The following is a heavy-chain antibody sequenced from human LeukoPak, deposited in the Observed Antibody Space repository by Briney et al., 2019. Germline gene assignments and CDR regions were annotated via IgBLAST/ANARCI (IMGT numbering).Heavy chain of an antibody. J-gene: IGHJ4*02. V-gene: IGHV3-30*18. D-gene: IGHD3-10*01. CDR3: AKDWVVRGVISY. CDR2: ISYDGNNK. Sequence: GGSLRLSCAASGFTFSSSEMNWVRQAPDKGLEWVAGISYDGNNKYYAESVKGRFTISRDNSKNTLYLQMNSLRAEDTAVYYCAKDWVVRGVISYWGQGTLVTVSS. CDR1: GFTFSSSE.